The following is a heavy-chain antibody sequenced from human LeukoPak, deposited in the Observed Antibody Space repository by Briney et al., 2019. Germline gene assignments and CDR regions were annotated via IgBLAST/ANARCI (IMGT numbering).Heavy chain of an antibody. D-gene: IGHD6-19*01. J-gene: IGHJ4*02. CDR1: GGSISNSSYF. CDR2: IYYAGST. Sequence: SETLSLTCSVSGGSISNSSYFWGWVRQPPGKGLEWIGSIYYAGSTYYNPSLKSRVTISKDTSKNRFALRLSSVTAADTAVYYCARQIGSSGPDCWGQGTLVTVSS. V-gene: IGHV4-39*01. CDR3: ARQIGSSGPDC.